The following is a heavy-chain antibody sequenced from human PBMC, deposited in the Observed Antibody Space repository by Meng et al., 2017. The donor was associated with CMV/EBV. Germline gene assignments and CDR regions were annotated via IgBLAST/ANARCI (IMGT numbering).Heavy chain of an antibody. J-gene: IGHJ5*02. CDR3: ARQDIVVVPAALPNWFDP. CDR2: IYYSGST. V-gene: IGHV4-39*01. CDR1: GGSISSSSYY. Sequence: SETLSLTCTVSGGSISSSSYYWGWIRQPPGKGLEWIGSIYYSGSTYYNPSLKSRVTISVDTSKNQFSLKLSSVTAADMAVYYCARQDIVVVPAALPNWFDPWGQGTLVTVSS. D-gene: IGHD2-2*01.